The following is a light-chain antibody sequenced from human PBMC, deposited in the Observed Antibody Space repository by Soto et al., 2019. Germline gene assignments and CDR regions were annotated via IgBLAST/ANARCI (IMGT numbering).Light chain of an antibody. V-gene: IGKV1-39*01. CDR2: VAS. J-gene: IGKJ4*01. Sequence: DIQMTQSPSSLSASVGDRVTITCRASQSIGSYLSWYQQKPGKAPKLLINVASTLQSGVPSRFSGSGSGTDFTLAISSLQPEDFATYDCQQSSSTSQTFGGGTRVEIK. CDR3: QQSSSTSQT. CDR1: QSIGSY.